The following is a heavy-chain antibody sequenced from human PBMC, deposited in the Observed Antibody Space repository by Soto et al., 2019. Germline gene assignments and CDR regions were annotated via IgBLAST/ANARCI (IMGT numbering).Heavy chain of an antibody. CDR1: GFSFGVYW. CDR2: IKWDASEK. V-gene: IGHV3-7*03. Sequence: GSLRLSCGASGFSFGVYWVSWVRQAPGKGLEWLATIKWDASEKKYVDSVKGRFTTSRDNAKNSLYLQMDSLRAEDTATYYCARMGRSYYNYYFDYWGQGTLVTVSS. CDR3: ARMGRSYYNYYFDY. D-gene: IGHD3-10*01. J-gene: IGHJ4*02.